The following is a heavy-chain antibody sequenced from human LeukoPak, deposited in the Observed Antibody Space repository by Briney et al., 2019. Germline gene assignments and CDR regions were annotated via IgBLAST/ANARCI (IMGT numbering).Heavy chain of an antibody. J-gene: IGHJ5*02. CDR3: ARDRIVVVVAAIREGFDP. V-gene: IGHV3-21*01. D-gene: IGHD2-15*01. CDR2: ISSSSSYI. CDR1: GFTFSSYS. Sequence: GGSLRLSRAASGFTFSSYSMNWVRQAPGKGLEWVSSISSSSSYIYYADSVKGRFTISRDNAKNSLYLQMNSLRAEDTAVYYCARDRIVVVVAAIREGFDPWGQGTLVTVSS.